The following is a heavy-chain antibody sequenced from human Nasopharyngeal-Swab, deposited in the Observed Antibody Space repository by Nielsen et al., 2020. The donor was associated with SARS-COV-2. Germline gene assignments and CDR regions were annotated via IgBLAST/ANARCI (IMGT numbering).Heavy chain of an antibody. CDR3: ATTYCSAYTCYSFDN. V-gene: IGHV5-51*01. D-gene: IGHD2-15*01. CDR1: GSTFTNSW. Sequence: GESLKISCKGFGSTFTNSWIGWVRQMPGKGLEWMGIIYPGDSDTRYSPSFQGQVIISADKSVNTTYLQWSSLKASDSAIYYCATTYCSAYTCYSFDNWGRGTLVTVSS. J-gene: IGHJ4*02. CDR2: IYPGDSDT.